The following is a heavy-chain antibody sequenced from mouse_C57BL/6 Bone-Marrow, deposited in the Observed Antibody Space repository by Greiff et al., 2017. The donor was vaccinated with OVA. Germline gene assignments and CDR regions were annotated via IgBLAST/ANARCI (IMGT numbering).Heavy chain of an antibody. CDR2: IDPENGDT. Sequence: VQLQQSGAELVRPGASVKLSCTASGFNIKDDYMHWVKQRPEQGLEWIGWIDPENGDTEYASKFQGKATITADTSSNTAYLQLSSLTSEDTAVYDCTSYYYGSSFYAMDYWGQGTSVTVSS. J-gene: IGHJ4*01. CDR1: GFNIKDDY. CDR3: TSYYYGSSFYAMDY. V-gene: IGHV14-4*01. D-gene: IGHD1-1*01.